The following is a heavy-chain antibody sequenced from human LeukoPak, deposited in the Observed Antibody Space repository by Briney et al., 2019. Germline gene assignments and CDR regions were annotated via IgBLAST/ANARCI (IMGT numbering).Heavy chain of an antibody. CDR3: ARAVTTYNWFDP. J-gene: IGHJ5*02. CDR1: GYTFTSYY. Sequence: ASVKVSCKASGYTFTSYYMHWVRQAPGQGLEWMGIINPSGGSTSYAQKFQGRVTMTRDTSTSTVYMELSSLRSGDTAVYYCARAVTTYNWFDPWGQGTLVTVSS. D-gene: IGHD4-17*01. V-gene: IGHV1-46*01. CDR2: INPSGGST.